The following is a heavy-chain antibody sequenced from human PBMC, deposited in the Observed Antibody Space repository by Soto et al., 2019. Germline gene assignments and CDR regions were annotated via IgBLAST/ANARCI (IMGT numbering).Heavy chain of an antibody. CDR1: GGSMRNYF. CDR3: AAGEASSRNLAPYYLDF. D-gene: IGHD6-13*01. Sequence: TSETLSLTCTVSGGSMRNYFWTWIRQPPGKGLEWIGYIHYSGATSFFPSYNPSLRSRVTISEDTSKNQFSLKLLSVTTADTAVYFCAAGEASSRNLAPYYLDFWGQGTLGTVS. CDR2: IHYSGATSFFP. V-gene: IGHV4-59*01. J-gene: IGHJ4*02.